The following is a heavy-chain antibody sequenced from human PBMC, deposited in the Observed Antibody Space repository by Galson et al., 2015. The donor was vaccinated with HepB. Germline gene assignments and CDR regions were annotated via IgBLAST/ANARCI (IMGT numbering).Heavy chain of an antibody. Sequence: ETLSLTCAVYGGSFSGYYWSWIRQPPGKGLEWIGEINHSGSTNYNPSLKSRVTISVDTSKNQFSLKLSSVTAADTAVYYCARGSLWFGELLRDWGQGTLVTVSS. CDR3: ARGSLWFGELLRD. V-gene: IGHV4-34*01. CDR2: INHSGST. CDR1: GGSFSGYY. D-gene: IGHD3-10*01. J-gene: IGHJ4*02.